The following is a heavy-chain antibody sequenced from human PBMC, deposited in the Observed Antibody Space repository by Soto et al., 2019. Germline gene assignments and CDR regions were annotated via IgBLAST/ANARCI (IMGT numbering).Heavy chain of an antibody. Sequence: SETLSLTCTVSGGSISSSSYYWGWIRQPPGKGLEWIGSIYYSGSTYYNPSLKSRVTICVDTSKNQFSLKLSSVTAADTAVYYCASGSYYDSSGYYQYNWFDPWGQGTLVTVSS. D-gene: IGHD3-22*01. V-gene: IGHV4-39*01. CDR1: GGSISSSSYY. J-gene: IGHJ5*02. CDR3: ASGSYYDSSGYYQYNWFDP. CDR2: IYYSGST.